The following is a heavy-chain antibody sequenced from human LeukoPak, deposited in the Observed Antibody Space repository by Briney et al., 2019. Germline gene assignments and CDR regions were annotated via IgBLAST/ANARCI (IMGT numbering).Heavy chain of an antibody. V-gene: IGHV4-59*01. Sequence: ETLSLTCAVPGDSINPYYWSWIRQPPGKGLEWIGYIYYSGNTNYNPSLKSRVIISADTSKNQYSLRLSSVTAADTAVYYCARGGVAIPAANNWFDPWGQGTLVTVSS. J-gene: IGHJ5*02. D-gene: IGHD2-2*01. CDR2: IYYSGNT. CDR1: GDSINPYY. CDR3: ARGGVAIPAANNWFDP.